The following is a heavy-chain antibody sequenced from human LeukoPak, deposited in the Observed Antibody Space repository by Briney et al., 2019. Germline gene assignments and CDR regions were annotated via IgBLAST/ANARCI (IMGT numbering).Heavy chain of an antibody. CDR2: ISYDGSNK. J-gene: IGHJ4*02. CDR1: GFTFSRNA. Sequence: GGSLRLSCAASGFTFSRNAMHWVRQAPGKGLEWVAVISYDGSNKYYADSVKGRFTISRDNSKNTLYLQMNSLRAEDTAVYYCARDWSRSVGYWGQGTLVTVSS. CDR3: ARDWSRSVGY. V-gene: IGHV3-30-3*01.